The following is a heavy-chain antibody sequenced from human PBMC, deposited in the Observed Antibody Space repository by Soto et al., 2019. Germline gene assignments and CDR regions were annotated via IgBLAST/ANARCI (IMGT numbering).Heavy chain of an antibody. CDR2: IFPGDSDT. CDR1: GYTFTNSW. CDR3: ARHPSYWFDNPYYYYRFDF. V-gene: IGHV5-51*01. D-gene: IGHD3-16*01. Sequence: GESLKISCKASGYTFTNSWIGWVRQTPGKGLEWMGIIFPGDSDTRYNPSFQGQVTISVDNSNNTAYLRWNSLKASDTATYFCARHPSYWFDNPYYYYRFDFRGPGTRVTVAS. J-gene: IGHJ4*02.